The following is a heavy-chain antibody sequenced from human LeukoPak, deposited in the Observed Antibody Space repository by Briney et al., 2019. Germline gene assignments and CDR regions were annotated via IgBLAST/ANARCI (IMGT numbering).Heavy chain of an antibody. J-gene: IGHJ3*02. CDR1: GGSISSYY. CDR3: ARALFSTGFWSGYDAFDI. V-gene: IGHV4-4*07. D-gene: IGHD3-3*01. CDR2: IYTSGST. Sequence: PSETLSLTCTVSGGSISSYYWSWIRQPAGKGLEWFGRIYTSGSTNYNPSLKSRVTMSVDTSKNQFSLKLSSVTAADTAVYYCARALFSTGFWSGYDAFDIWGQGTMVTVSS.